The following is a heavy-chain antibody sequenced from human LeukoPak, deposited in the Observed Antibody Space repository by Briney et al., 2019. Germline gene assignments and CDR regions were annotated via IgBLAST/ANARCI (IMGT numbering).Heavy chain of an antibody. V-gene: IGHV4-34*01. Sequence: SETLSLTCAVYGGSFSGYYWSWIRQPPGKGLEWIGAINHSGSTNYNPSLKSRVTISVDTSKNQFSLKLSSVTAADTAVYYCARRRAYYGSGSYYNVYYYYYMDVWGKGTTVTISS. D-gene: IGHD3-10*01. CDR2: INHSGST. CDR1: GGSFSGYY. CDR3: ARRRAYYGSGSYYNVYYYYYMDV. J-gene: IGHJ6*03.